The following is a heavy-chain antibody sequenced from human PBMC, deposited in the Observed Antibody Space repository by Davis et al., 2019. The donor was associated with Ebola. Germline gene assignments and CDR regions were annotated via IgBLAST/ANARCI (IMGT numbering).Heavy chain of an antibody. CDR1: GITFSGYA. CDR3: ARGGTQWTNLYNWFDP. CDR2: ISFDGSNK. D-gene: IGHD1-1*01. Sequence: GGSLRLSCAASGITFSGYALHWVRQTPGKGLEWVAVISFDGSNKYYADSVKGRFTISRDNSKNTLNLQMNSLRAGDTSFYYCARGGTQWTNLYNWFDPWGQGTLVTVSS. J-gene: IGHJ5*02. V-gene: IGHV3-30*04.